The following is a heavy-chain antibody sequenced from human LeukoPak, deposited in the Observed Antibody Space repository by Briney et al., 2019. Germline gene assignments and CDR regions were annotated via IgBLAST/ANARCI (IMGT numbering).Heavy chain of an antibody. CDR2: ISSSDI. V-gene: IGHV3-48*02. CDR1: GFTFSSYS. J-gene: IGHJ4*02. CDR3: ARDRNWGFDY. D-gene: IGHD7-27*01. Sequence: GSLRLSCAASGFTFSSYSMNWVRQAPGKGLEWLSYISSSDISYADSVKGRFTISRDNAKNSLYLQMNSLRDEDTAVYYCARDRNWGFDYWGQGTLLTVSS.